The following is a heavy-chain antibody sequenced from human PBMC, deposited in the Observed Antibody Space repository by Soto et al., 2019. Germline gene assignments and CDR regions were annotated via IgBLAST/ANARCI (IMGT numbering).Heavy chain of an antibody. J-gene: IGHJ6*02. Sequence: GGSLRLSCAASGFTFSSYGMHWVRQAPGKGLEWVAVIWYDGSNKYYADSVKGRFTISRDNSKNTLYLQMNSLRAEDTAVYYCARDLIAAAGPEGYYYYYGMDVWGQGTTVTVSS. D-gene: IGHD6-13*01. CDR1: GFTFSSYG. CDR2: IWYDGSNK. V-gene: IGHV3-33*01. CDR3: ARDLIAAAGPEGYYYYYGMDV.